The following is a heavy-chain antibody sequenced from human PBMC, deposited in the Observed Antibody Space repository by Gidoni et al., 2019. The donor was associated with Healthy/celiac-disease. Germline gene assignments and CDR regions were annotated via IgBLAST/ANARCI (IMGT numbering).Heavy chain of an antibody. CDR1: GFSCSSYS. D-gene: IGHD6-13*01. Sequence: EGQLVASGGGLVKPGGPRRLAGAAAGFSCSSYSMNWVSQAPGKGLEWVSSISSSSSYIYYADSVTGRFTISRDTAKNSLYLQMNSLRAEATAVYYCARETLWFVDAFAAAAGTNWFDPWGQGTLVTVSS. V-gene: IGHV3-21*01. CDR2: ISSSSSYI. J-gene: IGHJ5*02. CDR3: ARETLWFVDAFAAAAGTNWFDP.